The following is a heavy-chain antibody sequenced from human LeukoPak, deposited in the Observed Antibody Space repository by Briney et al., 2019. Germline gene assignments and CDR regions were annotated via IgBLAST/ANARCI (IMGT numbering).Heavy chain of an antibody. J-gene: IGHJ6*03. CDR2: IYHSGST. V-gene: IGHV4-4*02. Sequence: SETLSLTCAVSGGSISSSNWWSWVRQPPGKGLEWIGEIYHSGSTNYNPSLKSRVTISVDTSKNQFSLKLTSVTAADTAVYYCARTTEGGYTYGYFYYYYMDVWGKGTTVTISS. D-gene: IGHD5-18*01. CDR1: GGSISSSNW. CDR3: ARTTEGGYTYGYFYYYYMDV.